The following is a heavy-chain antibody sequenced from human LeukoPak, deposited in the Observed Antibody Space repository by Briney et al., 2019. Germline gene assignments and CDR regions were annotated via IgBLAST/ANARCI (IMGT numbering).Heavy chain of an antibody. CDR3: AKGFRDERGGGYYYYFDY. Sequence: GGSLRLSCAASGFTFDDYTMHWVRQAPGKGLEWVSLISWDGGSTYYADSVQGRFTISRDNSKNSLYLQMNSLRTEDTALYYCAKGFRDERGGGYYYYFDYWGQGTLVTVSS. J-gene: IGHJ4*02. CDR1: GFTFDDYT. CDR2: ISWDGGST. D-gene: IGHD3-22*01. V-gene: IGHV3-43*01.